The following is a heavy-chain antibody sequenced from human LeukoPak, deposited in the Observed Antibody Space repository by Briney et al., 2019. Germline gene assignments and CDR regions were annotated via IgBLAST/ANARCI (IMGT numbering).Heavy chain of an antibody. CDR1: GGSISSGGYS. D-gene: IGHD6-13*01. CDR3: ARDLLAAAGSGLGY. CDR2: IYHSGST. J-gene: IGHJ4*02. V-gene: IGHV4-30-2*01. Sequence: PSETLSLTCAVSGGSISSGGYSWSWIRQPPGKGLEWIGYIYHSGSTYYNPSLKSRVTISVDRSKNQFSLKLSSVTAADTAVYYCARDLLAAAGSGLGYWGQGTLVTVSS.